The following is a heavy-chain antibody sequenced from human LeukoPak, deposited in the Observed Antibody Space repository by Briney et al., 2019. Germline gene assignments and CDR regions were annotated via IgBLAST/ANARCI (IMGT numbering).Heavy chain of an antibody. D-gene: IGHD5-12*01. CDR2: IYYSGST. V-gene: IGHV4-59*01. J-gene: IGHJ4*02. Sequence: SETLSLTCSVSGGSISSYYWSWIRQPPGKGLEWIGYIYYSGSTNYNPPLKSRVTISVDTSKNQFSLNLSSVTAADTAVYYWAGGVGTTGGFYFDYWGQGTLVTVSS. CDR1: GGSISSYY. CDR3: AGGVGTTGGFYFDY.